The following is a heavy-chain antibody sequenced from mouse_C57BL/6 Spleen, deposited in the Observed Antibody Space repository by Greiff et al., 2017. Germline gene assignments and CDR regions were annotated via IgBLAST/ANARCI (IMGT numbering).Heavy chain of an antibody. CDR3: ARECYGGRYLYYFDY. V-gene: IGHV1-64*01. Sequence: VQLKQPGAELVKPGASVKLSCKASGYTFTSYWMHWVKQRPGQGLEWIGMIHPNSGSTNYNEKFKSKATLTVDKSSSTAYMQLSSLTSEDSAVYYCARECYGGRYLYYFDYWGQGTTLTVSA. D-gene: IGHD1-1*01. CDR1: GYTFTSYW. J-gene: IGHJ2*01. CDR2: IHPNSGST.